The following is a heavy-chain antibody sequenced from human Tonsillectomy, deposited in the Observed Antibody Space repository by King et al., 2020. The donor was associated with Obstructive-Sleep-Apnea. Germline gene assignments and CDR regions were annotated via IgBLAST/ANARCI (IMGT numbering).Heavy chain of an antibody. CDR1: GFTFSSYS. J-gene: IGHJ5*02. CDR3: ARDSSGYSP. CDR2: ITYSSSTI. Sequence: VQLVESGGGLVLPGLSLRLFCSASGFTFSSYSMNWVRQAPGKGRVWVSYITYSSSTIYYADSVKGRFTISRDNAKNSLYLQMNSLRVEDTAVYYCARDSSGYSPWGQGTLVTVSS. V-gene: IGHV3-48*04. D-gene: IGHD3-22*01.